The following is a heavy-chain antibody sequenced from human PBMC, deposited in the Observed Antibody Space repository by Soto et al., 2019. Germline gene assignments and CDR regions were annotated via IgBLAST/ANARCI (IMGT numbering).Heavy chain of an antibody. V-gene: IGHV1-3*01. CDR2: INGGTGKT. Sequence: ASVKVSCKASGYTFSTYGMHWVRQAPGQSLEWMGWINGGTGKTSYSQRFQDRVTITTDTSTSTAYMELSSLRSEDTAVYYCAVGKGMTEMYSYIRLDIWGQGTRVTVSS. CDR3: AVGKGMTEMYSYIRLDI. D-gene: IGHD3-10*01. CDR1: GYTFSTYG. J-gene: IGHJ6*02.